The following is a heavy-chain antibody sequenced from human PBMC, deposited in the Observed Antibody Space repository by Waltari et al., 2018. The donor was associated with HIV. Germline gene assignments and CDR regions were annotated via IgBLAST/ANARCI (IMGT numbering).Heavy chain of an antibody. CDR3: ARYHCFGGSCYFDS. CDR2: IYSGGST. Sequence: EVQLVESGGGLIQPGGSLRLSCAASGFTVSAGSMSWVRQAPGKGLEWVSVIYSGGSTYYTDSGKGRFTSARDNFKNTLDLQMNNLRAEDTAVYFCARYHCFGGSCYFDSWGQGTLVTVSS. J-gene: IGHJ4*02. D-gene: IGHD2-15*01. V-gene: IGHV3-53*01. CDR1: GFTVSAGS.